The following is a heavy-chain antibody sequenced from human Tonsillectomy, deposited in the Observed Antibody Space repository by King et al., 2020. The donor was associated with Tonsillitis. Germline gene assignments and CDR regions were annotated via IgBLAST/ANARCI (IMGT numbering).Heavy chain of an antibody. Sequence: QVQLQESGPGLVKPSGTLSLTCAVSGDSISSNNWWSWVRQPPGKGLEWIGEIYHSGNTNYNPSLKSRVTISVDKSKNQFSLKLSSVTAADTAMYYCARLYGDYHLFFDFWGQGTLVTVSS. V-gene: IGHV4-4*02. D-gene: IGHD4-17*01. CDR3: ARLYGDYHLFFDF. CDR2: IYHSGNT. J-gene: IGHJ4*02. CDR1: GDSISSNNW.